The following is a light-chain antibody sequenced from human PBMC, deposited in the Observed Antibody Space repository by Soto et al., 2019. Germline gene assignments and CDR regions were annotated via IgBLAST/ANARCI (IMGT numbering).Light chain of an antibody. J-gene: IGKJ1*01. CDR3: QHYNSYSEA. CDR1: QTISSR. Sequence: DIQITQSPSTLSGSVGDRVTITCRASQTISSRLAWYQQKPGKAPKLLIYKASTLKSGVPSRFSGSGSGTEFTLTISSLQPDDFETYYCQHYNSYSEAFGQGTKVDIK. CDR2: KAS. V-gene: IGKV1-5*03.